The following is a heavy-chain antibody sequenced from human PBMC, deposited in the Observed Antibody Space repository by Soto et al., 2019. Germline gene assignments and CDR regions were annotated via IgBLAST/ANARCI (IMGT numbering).Heavy chain of an antibody. J-gene: IGHJ4*02. CDR3: ASDSGSWGFDY. CDR1: GFTFSSYA. D-gene: IGHD1-26*01. CDR2: ISYDGSNK. V-gene: IGHV3-30-3*01. Sequence: QVQLVESGGGVVQPGRSLRLSCAASGFTFSSYAMHRVRQAPGKGLEWVAVISYDGSNKYYADSVKGRFTISRDNSKNPLYLQMNSLRAEDTAVYYCASDSGSWGFDYWGQGTLVTVSS.